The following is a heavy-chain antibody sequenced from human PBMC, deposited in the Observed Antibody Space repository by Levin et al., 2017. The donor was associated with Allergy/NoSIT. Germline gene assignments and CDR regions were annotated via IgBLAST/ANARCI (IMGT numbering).Heavy chain of an antibody. J-gene: IGHJ6*03. CDR3: ARDLEDFSGYKPYCYTDV. V-gene: IGHV4-61*02. CDR2: IYVTGST. Sequence: SETLSLTCSVSGDSISRGFYYWSWIRQPAGEGLEWIGRIYVTGSTTYSPSLKSRVTISLDRSKDQVSLKINSVTAADTAVYYCARDLEDFSGYKPYCYTDVWGKGTTVTVSS. D-gene: IGHD5-12*01. CDR1: GDSISRGFYY.